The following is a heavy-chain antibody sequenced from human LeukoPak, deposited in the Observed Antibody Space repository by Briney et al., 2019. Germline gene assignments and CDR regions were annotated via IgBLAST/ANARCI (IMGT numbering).Heavy chain of an antibody. CDR2: ISGTGGNT. CDR3: AKGYHYDGTSYYYHFDY. D-gene: IGHD3-22*01. V-gene: IGHV3-23*01. CDR1: GFTFSTYA. J-gene: IGHJ4*02. Sequence: GGSLRLSCAASGFTFSTYAMTWVRQPPEKGLEWVSAISGTGGNTYYADSVKGRFTISRDNSKNTLYLQMDSLRAEDTAVYYCAKGYHYDGTSYYYHFDYWGQGILVTVSS.